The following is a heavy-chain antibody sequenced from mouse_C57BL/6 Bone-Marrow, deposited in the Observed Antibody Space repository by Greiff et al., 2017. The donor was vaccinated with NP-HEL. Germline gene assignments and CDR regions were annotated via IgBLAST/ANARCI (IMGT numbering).Heavy chain of an antibody. CDR2: ISSGSSTI. V-gene: IGHV5-17*01. D-gene: IGHD1-1*01. J-gene: IGHJ2*01. CDR1: GFTFSDYG. CDR3: ARDYYGSSYVFDY. Sequence: DVKLVESGGGLVKPGGSLKLSCAASGFTFSDYGMHWVRQAPEKGLEWVAYISSGSSTIYYADTVKGRFTISRDNAKNTLFLQMTSLRSEDTAMYYCARDYYGSSYVFDYWGQGTTLTVSS.